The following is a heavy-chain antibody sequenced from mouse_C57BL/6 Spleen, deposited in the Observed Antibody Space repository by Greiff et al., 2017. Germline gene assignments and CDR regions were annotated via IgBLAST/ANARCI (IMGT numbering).Heavy chain of an antibody. CDR2: IYPGDGDT. Sequence: QVQLQQSGAELVKPGASVKISCKASGYAFSSYWMNWVKQRPGKGLEWIGQIYPGDGDTNYNGKFKGKATLTADKSSSTAYMQLSSLTSEDSAVYFCARSEDYYGSSASYYFDYWGQGTTLTVSS. CDR1: GYAFSSYW. D-gene: IGHD1-1*01. CDR3: ARSEDYYGSSASYYFDY. J-gene: IGHJ2*01. V-gene: IGHV1-80*01.